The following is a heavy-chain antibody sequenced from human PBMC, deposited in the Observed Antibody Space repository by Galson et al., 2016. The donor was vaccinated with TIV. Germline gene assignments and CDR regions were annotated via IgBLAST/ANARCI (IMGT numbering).Heavy chain of an antibody. CDR2: INPSGGGT. J-gene: IGHJ4*02. V-gene: IGHV1-46*01. Sequence: SVKVSCKASGYPVTTHYMHWVRQGPGQGLEWMGIINPSGGGTTYAQNFQGRLIMTGDTSTSTVYMELSSLRSKDTAMYFCARAAPDQHFDYWGQGSLVTVSS. CDR1: GYPVTTHY. D-gene: IGHD6-13*01. CDR3: ARAAPDQHFDY.